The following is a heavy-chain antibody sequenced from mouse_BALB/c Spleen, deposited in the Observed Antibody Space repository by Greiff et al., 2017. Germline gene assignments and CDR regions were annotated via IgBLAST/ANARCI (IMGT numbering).Heavy chain of an antibody. CDR3: ARNLGDYYGSSWGYFDV. Sequence: VQLVESGPGLVAPSQSLSITCTVSGFSLSRYSVHWVRQPPGKGLEWLGMIWGGGSTDYNSALKSRLSISKDNSKSQVFLKINSLQTDDTAMYYCARNLGDYYGSSWGYFDVWGAGTTVTVSS. D-gene: IGHD1-1*01. CDR2: IWGGGST. CDR1: GFSLSRYS. J-gene: IGHJ1*01. V-gene: IGHV2-6-4*01.